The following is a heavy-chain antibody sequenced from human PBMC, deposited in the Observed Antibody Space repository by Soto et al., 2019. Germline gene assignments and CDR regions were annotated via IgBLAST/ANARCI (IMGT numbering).Heavy chain of an antibody. CDR2: IYHSGST. CDR1: GGSISSGGYS. Sequence: QLQLQESGSGLVKPSQTLSLTCAVSGGSISSGGYSWSWIRQPPGKGLEWIGYIYHSGSTYYNPSLQSRVTISVDRSKNQFSLKLSSVTAADTAVYYCARADRNYYYGMDVWGQGTTVTVSS. J-gene: IGHJ6*02. V-gene: IGHV4-30-2*01. CDR3: ARADRNYYYGMDV.